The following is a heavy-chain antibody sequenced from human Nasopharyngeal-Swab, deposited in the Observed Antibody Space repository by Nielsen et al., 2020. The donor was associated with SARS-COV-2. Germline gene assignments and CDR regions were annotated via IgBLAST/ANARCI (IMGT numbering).Heavy chain of an antibody. V-gene: IGHV3-73*01. CDR3: TTDYYFDY. CDR2: IGDKDHNYAT. Sequence: GESLKISCAASGFIFSGSAMHWVRQASGKGLEWVGRIGDKDHNYATTYGAAVKGRFTIPRDDSKNTAFLQMDSLKTEDTALYYCTTDYYFDYWGQGTLVTVSS. J-gene: IGHJ4*02. CDR1: GFIFSGSA.